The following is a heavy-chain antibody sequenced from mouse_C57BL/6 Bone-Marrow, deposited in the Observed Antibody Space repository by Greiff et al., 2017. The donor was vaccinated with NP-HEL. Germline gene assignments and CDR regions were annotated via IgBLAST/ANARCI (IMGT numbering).Heavy chain of an antibody. J-gene: IGHJ4*01. D-gene: IGHD2-4*01. CDR2: ISTYYGDA. CDR1: GYTFTDYA. V-gene: IGHV1-67*01. Sequence: QVQLKESGPELVRPGVSVKISCKGSGYTFTDYAMHWVKQSPAKSLEWIGVISTYYGDASYNQKFKDKATLTVDKSSSTAYMELARLTSEDSAVYYCARSGIYYDYDVRMDYWGQGTSVTVSS. CDR3: ARSGIYYDYDVRMDY.